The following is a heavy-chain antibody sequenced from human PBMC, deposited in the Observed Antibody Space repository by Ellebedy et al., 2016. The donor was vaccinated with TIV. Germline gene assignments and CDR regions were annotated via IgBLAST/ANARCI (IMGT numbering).Heavy chain of an antibody. Sequence: MPSETLSLTCTVSGGSISRGSYYWNWIRQYPGKGLEWIGYTYYSGSTYYNPSLKSPVNVSVDTSKNQFSLKLSSVTAADTAVYYCARGKFAAAGIDYWGQGTLVTVSS. CDR1: GGSISRGSYY. CDR2: TYYSGST. D-gene: IGHD6-13*01. V-gene: IGHV4-31*01. CDR3: ARGKFAAAGIDY. J-gene: IGHJ4*02.